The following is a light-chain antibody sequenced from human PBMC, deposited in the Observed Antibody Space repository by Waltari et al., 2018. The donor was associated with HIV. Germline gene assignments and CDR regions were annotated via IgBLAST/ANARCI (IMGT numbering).Light chain of an antibody. Sequence: HSALTQPASVSGSPGQSITISCTGPTSDFDTFNFVSWYQQSPGRAPDLIIFEVYSRPAGVSERFSGSKSGDTASLTISALRAEDEADYFCSSYSARGFVAFGGGTKVTVL. J-gene: IGLJ3*02. CDR3: SSYSARGFVA. CDR2: EVY. V-gene: IGLV2-14*01. CDR1: TSDFDTFNF.